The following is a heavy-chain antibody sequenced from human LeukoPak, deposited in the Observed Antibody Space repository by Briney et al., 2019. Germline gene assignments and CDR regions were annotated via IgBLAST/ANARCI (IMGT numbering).Heavy chain of an antibody. Sequence: SKTLSLTCTVSGDSISSSTYYWGSIRQSPGKGLEWIGNIYYSGNTYYNPSLKSRVTISVDTSKNQFSLKLSSVTAADTAVYYCVLDYGDYAFDYWGQGTLVTVSS. CDR1: GDSISSSTYY. CDR2: IYYSGNT. D-gene: IGHD4-17*01. V-gene: IGHV4-39*01. J-gene: IGHJ4*02. CDR3: VLDYGDYAFDY.